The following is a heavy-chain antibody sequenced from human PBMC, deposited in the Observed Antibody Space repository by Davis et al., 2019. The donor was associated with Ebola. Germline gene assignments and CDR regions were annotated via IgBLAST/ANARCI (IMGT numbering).Heavy chain of an antibody. V-gene: IGHV4-59*08. CDR2: IYYSGGT. D-gene: IGHD2-21*02. J-gene: IGHJ4*02. CDR1: GGSISSYS. Sequence: PSESLSLTCTVSGGSISSYSWNWIRQPPGKGLEWIGYIYYSGGTNYNPSLKSRVTISVDTSKNQFSLKLSSVTAADTAVYYCASSGAYCGGDCYFDYWGQGTLVTVSS. CDR3: ASSGAYCGGDCYFDY.